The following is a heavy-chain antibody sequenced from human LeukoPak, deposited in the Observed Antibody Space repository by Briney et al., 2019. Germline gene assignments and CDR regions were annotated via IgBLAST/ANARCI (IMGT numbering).Heavy chain of an antibody. Sequence: ASVKVSCTASGYTFTSYYMHWVRQAPGQGLEWMGIINPNGGRTSYAQKFQGRVTMTRYTSTSTVYMELSSLRSEDTAVYYCARDRTPSIVVVTAINLYYYYGMDVWGQGTTVTVSS. CDR2: INPNGGRT. V-gene: IGHV1-46*01. J-gene: IGHJ6*02. D-gene: IGHD2-21*02. CDR3: ARDRTPSIVVVTAINLYYYYGMDV. CDR1: GYTFTSYY.